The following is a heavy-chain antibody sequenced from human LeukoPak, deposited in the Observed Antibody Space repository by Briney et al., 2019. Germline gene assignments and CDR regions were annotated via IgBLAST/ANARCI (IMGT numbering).Heavy chain of an antibody. Sequence: PGGSLRLSCAASGFTFSSYAMSWVRQAPGKGLEWVSAISGSGGSTYYADSVKGRFTISRDNSKNTLYLQMNSLRAEDTAVYYCAEKYRNYYGSGSYGQIDYWGQGTLVTVSS. CDR3: AEKYRNYYGSGSYGQIDY. V-gene: IGHV3-23*01. CDR2: ISGSGGST. J-gene: IGHJ4*02. D-gene: IGHD3-10*01. CDR1: GFTFSSYA.